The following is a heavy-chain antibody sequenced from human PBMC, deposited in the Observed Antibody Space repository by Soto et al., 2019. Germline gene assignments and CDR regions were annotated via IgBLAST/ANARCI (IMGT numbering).Heavy chain of an antibody. V-gene: IGHV1-2*04. CDR3: ARGRRDYSGYYGYYFDY. J-gene: IGHJ4*02. Sequence: QVQLVQSGAEVKKVGASVKVSCKASGYTFTGYYMHWVRQAPGQGLEWMGWINPNSGGTNYAQQFQGWVTMTRDTSISTAYMDLNRLRSDDTAVYYCARGRRDYSGYYGYYFDYWGQGTLVTVSS. CDR1: GYTFTGYY. CDR2: INPNSGGT. D-gene: IGHD3-22*01.